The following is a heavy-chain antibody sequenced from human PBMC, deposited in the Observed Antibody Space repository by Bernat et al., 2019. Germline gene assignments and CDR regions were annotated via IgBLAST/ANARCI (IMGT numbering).Heavy chain of an antibody. CDR1: GFTFSSYA. D-gene: IGHD3/OR15-3a*01. V-gene: IGHV3-30-3*01. CDR3: AVTTYFDFSLNYFDY. J-gene: IGHJ4*02. CDR2: ISYDGSNK. Sequence: QVQLVESGGGVVQPGRSLRLSCAASGFTFSSYAMHWVRQAPGKGLEWVAVISYDGSNKYYADSVKGRFTISRDNSKNTLYLQMNSLRAEDTAVYYCAVTTYFDFSLNYFDYWGQGTLVTVSS.